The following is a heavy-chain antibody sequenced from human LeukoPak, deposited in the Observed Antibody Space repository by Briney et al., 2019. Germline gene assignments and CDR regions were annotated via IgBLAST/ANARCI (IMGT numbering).Heavy chain of an antibody. D-gene: IGHD6-6*01. V-gene: IGHV3-33*01. J-gene: IGHJ4*02. CDR3: ARDPSFPYYFDY. CDR1: GFTFSAYG. Sequence: GGSLRLSCAASGFTFSAYGMHWVRQSPGKGLEWVAVIWYDGSKKYYGDSVKGRFTISRDNSKNTLFLQMNSLRAEDTAVYYCARDPSFPYYFDYWGQETLVTVPS. CDR2: IWYDGSKK.